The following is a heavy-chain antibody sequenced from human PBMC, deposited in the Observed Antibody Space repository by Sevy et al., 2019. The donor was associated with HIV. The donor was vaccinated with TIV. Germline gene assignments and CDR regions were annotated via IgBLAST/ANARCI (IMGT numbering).Heavy chain of an antibody. CDR2: INPNSGGT. V-gene: IGHV1-2*02. D-gene: IGHD2-15*01. J-gene: IGHJ5*02. CDR1: GYTFTGYY. CDR3: ARERVYCSGGSCKPGGWFDP. Sequence: ASVKVSCKASGYTFTGYYMHWERQAPGQGLEWMGWINPNSGGTNYAQKFQGRVTMTRDTSISTAYMELRRLRSDDTAVYYCARERVYCSGGSCKPGGWFDPWCQGTLVTVSS.